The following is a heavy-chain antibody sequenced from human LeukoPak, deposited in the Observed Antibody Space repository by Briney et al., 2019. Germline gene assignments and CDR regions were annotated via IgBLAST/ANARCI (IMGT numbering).Heavy chain of an antibody. CDR2: IRYDGSNK. CDR3: AKLVDYYGSGSYIGIDY. Sequence: GGSLRLSCAASGFTFSSYSMNWVRQAPGKGLEWVAFIRYDGSNKYYADSVKGRFTISRDNSKNTLYLQMNSLRAEDTAVYYCAKLVDYYGSGSYIGIDYWGQGTLVTVSS. J-gene: IGHJ4*02. CDR1: GFTFSSYS. V-gene: IGHV3-30*02. D-gene: IGHD3-10*01.